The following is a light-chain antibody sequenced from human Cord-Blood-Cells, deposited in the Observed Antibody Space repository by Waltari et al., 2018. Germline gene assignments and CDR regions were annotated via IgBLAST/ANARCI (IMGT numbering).Light chain of an antibody. CDR3: SSYTSSSTWV. J-gene: IGLJ3*02. CDR2: DVS. CDR1: SSDVGGSNY. V-gene: IGLV2-14*03. Sequence: QSALTQPASVSVSPGQSITISCTGTSSDVGGSNYVSWYQQHPGKAPKLMIYDVSNRPSGVSKRFSGSKSGNTASLTISGLQAEDEADYYCSSYTSSSTWVFGGGTKLTVL.